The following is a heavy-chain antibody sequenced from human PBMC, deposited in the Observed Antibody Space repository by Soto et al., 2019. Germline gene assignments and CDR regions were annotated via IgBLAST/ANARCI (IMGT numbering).Heavy chain of an antibody. CDR3: ARNRLRQYYYGMDV. D-gene: IGHD3-10*01. J-gene: IGHJ6*02. Sequence: PGESLKISFQGSGYSFANYWIAWVRQMPGKGLEWVGVIYPGDPDTRYSPSFRGQVTISADKSISHVYLQWSSLKASDTAMYYCARNRLRQYYYGMDVWGQGTTVTVSS. V-gene: IGHV5-51*01. CDR1: GYSFANYW. CDR2: IYPGDPDT.